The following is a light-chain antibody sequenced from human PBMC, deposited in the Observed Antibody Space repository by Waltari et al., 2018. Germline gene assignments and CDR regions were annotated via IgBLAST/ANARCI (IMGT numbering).Light chain of an antibody. V-gene: IGKV3-20*01. CDR1: QSLTRRY. CDR3: QQYGSSVMYT. CDR2: GAS. Sequence: VLTQSPDTLSLSPGERAPLPCRASQSLTRRYLAWYQPKPGQAPRLLIYGASNRAAGIPYRFSGSGSGTDFTLTISRLEPEDSAVYYCQQYGSSVMYTFGQGTKLEIK. J-gene: IGKJ2*01.